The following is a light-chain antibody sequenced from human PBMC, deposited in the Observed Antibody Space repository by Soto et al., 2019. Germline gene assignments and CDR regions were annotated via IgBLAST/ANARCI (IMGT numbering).Light chain of an antibody. CDR1: QSLSKTY. V-gene: IGKV3-20*01. Sequence: EIVLTQSPGTLSSSPGERATLSCRASQSLSKTYLAWYQKKPGQAPRLLIDGASNRATGTPDRFSGSGSGTDFTLTISRLEPEDFVVYYCQQYVSPPWTFGQGTKVEIK. J-gene: IGKJ1*01. CDR3: QQYVSPPWT. CDR2: GAS.